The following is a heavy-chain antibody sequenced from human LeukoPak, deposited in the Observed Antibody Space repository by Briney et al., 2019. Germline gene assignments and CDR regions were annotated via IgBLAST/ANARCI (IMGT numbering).Heavy chain of an antibody. CDR3: AWSFDWPNLFDY. J-gene: IGHJ4*02. CDR1: GFTFSSYG. CDR2: ISYDGSNK. Sequence: GGSLRLSCAASGFTFSSYGMHWVRQAPGKGLEWVAVISYDGSNKYYADSVKGRFTISRDNSKNTLYLQMNSLRAEDTAVYYCAWSFDWPNLFDYWGQGTLVTVSS. D-gene: IGHD3-9*01. V-gene: IGHV3-30*03.